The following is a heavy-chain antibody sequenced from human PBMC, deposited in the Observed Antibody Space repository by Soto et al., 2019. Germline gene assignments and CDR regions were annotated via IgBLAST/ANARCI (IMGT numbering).Heavy chain of an antibody. V-gene: IGHV4-59*01. CDR3: ARNQAKGIQLWLFDY. Sequence: SETLSLTCTVSGGSISSYYWSWIRQPPGKGLEWIGYIYYSGSTNYNPSLKSRVTISVDTSKNQFSLKLSSVTAADTAVYYCARNQAKGIQLWLFDYWGQGXLVTVYS. J-gene: IGHJ4*02. CDR1: GGSISSYY. CDR2: IYYSGST. D-gene: IGHD5-18*01.